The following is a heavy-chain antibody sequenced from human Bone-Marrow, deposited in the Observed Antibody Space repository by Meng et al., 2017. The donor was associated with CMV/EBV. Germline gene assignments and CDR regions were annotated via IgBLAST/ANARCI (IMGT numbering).Heavy chain of an antibody. Sequence: SETLSLTCTVSGGSTSSYYWSWIRQPPGKGLEWIGYIYYSGSTNYNPSLKSRVTISVDTSKNQFSLKLSSVTAADTAVYYCARDGYSYGFKNYGMDVWGQGTTVTVSS. CDR1: GGSTSSYY. V-gene: IGHV4-59*01. CDR3: ARDGYSYGFKNYGMDV. D-gene: IGHD5-18*01. J-gene: IGHJ6*02. CDR2: IYYSGST.